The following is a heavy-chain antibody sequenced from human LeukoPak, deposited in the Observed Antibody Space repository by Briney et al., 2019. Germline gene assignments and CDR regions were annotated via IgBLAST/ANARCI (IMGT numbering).Heavy chain of an antibody. J-gene: IGHJ4*02. D-gene: IGHD2-21*02. CDR1: GYTFTSYG. CDR2: IIPIFGTA. V-gene: IGHV1-69*13. Sequence: SVKVSCKASGYTFTSYGISWVRQAPGQGLEWMGGIIPIFGTANYAQKFQGRVTITADESTSTAYMELSSLRSEDTAVYYCARAVVVTGEADYWGQGTLVTVSS. CDR3: ARAVVVTGEADY.